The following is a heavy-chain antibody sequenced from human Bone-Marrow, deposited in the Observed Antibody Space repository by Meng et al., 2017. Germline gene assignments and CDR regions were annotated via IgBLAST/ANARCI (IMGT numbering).Heavy chain of an antibody. CDR1: GCSISSSNW. CDR3: ARRITIFGDLITDYFDY. CDR2: IYHSRST. J-gene: IGHJ4*02. V-gene: IGHV4-4*02. Sequence: QVQLQESGPGLVKPSGSLSLTCAVPGCSISSSNWWNWVSPAPGKGLEWIGGIYHSRSTNYNPSLESRVTISVDKSKNQFSLKLSSVTAADTALYYCARRITIFGDLITDYFDYWGQGTLVTVSS. D-gene: IGHD3-3*01.